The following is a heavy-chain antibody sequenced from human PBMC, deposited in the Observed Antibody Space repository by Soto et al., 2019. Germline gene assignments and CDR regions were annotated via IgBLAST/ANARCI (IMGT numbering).Heavy chain of an antibody. CDR2: IGGSGTTV. J-gene: IGHJ4*02. V-gene: IGHV3-11*01. D-gene: IGHD1-1*01. Sequence: GGSLRLSCTASGFTFSDYYMTWIRRAPGKGLDCLSYIGGSGTTVHYADSVKGRFSISRDDAKNSLFLQMDGLRAEDTAVYYCARTTWELGVRFDYWGQGDEVPVSS. CDR1: GFTFSDYY. CDR3: ARTTWELGVRFDY.